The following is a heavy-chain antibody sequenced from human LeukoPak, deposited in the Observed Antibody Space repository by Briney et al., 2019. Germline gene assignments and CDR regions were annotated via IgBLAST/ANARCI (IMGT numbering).Heavy chain of an antibody. D-gene: IGHD3-3*01. Sequence: GGSLRLSCAASGFTFNSYGMSWVRQAPGKGLEWVSAISGGGGSTDYADSVKGRFTISRDNAKNSLYLQMNSLRAEDTAVYYCARTDFWSGYNLDYWGQGTLVTVSS. CDR2: ISGGGGST. J-gene: IGHJ4*02. CDR3: ARTDFWSGYNLDY. V-gene: IGHV3-23*01. CDR1: GFTFNSYG.